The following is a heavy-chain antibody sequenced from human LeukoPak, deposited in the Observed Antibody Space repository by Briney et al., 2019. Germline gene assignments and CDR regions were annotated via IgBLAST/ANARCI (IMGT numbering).Heavy chain of an antibody. Sequence: GGYLRLSCAASGFTFSSFGMHWVRQAPGKGLEWLAIIWYDGGNKYYADSVKGRFTISRDNSKNTLYLQMKSLRAEDTAVYYCARVFQGDGDKPYGMDVWGQGTTVTVSS. CDR1: GFTFSSFG. CDR2: IWYDGGNK. J-gene: IGHJ6*02. D-gene: IGHD5-24*01. V-gene: IGHV3-33*01. CDR3: ARVFQGDGDKPYGMDV.